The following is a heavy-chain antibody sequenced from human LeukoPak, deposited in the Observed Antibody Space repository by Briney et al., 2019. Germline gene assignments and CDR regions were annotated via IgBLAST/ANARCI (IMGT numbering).Heavy chain of an antibody. D-gene: IGHD3-10*01. CDR3: ANETPKGSMVRGVIRKPTDY. CDR1: GFTFSSYG. Sequence: PGGSLRLSCAAPGFTFSSYGMHWVRQAPGKGLEWVAVISYGGSNKYYADSVKGRFTISRDNSKNTLYLQMNSLRAEDTAVYYCANETPKGSMVRGVIRKPTDYWGQGTLVTVSS. V-gene: IGHV3-30*18. CDR2: ISYGGSNK. J-gene: IGHJ4*02.